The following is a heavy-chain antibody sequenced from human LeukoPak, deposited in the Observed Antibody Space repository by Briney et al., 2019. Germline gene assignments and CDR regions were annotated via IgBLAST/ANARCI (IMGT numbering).Heavy chain of an antibody. Sequence: GASVKVSCKASGYTFTSYATHWVRQAPGQRLEWMGWINAGNGNTKYSQKFQGRVTITRDTSASTAYMELSSLRSEDTAVYYCARALSPGWYGAWGQGTLVTVSS. J-gene: IGHJ5*02. CDR3: ARALSPGWYGA. V-gene: IGHV1-3*01. CDR1: GYTFTSYA. D-gene: IGHD6-19*01. CDR2: INAGNGNT.